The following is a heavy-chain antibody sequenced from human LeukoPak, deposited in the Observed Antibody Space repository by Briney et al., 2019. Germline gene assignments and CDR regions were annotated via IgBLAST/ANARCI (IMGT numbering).Heavy chain of an antibody. CDR1: GFTFSSYG. J-gene: IGHJ3*02. D-gene: IGHD5-18*01. CDR2: IRYDGSNK. Sequence: GGSLRLSCAASGFTFSSYGMHWVRQAPGKRLEWVALIRYDGSNKYYADSVKGRFTISRDNSKNTLYLQMNSLRAKDTAVYYCARARSSYGYGDAFDIWGQGTMVTVSS. CDR3: ARARSSYGYGDAFDI. V-gene: IGHV3-30*02.